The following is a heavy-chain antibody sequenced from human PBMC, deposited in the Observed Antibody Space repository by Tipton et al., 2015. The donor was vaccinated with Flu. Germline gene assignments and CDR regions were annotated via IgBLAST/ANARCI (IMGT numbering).Heavy chain of an antibody. CDR2: IYAGGSI. CDR3: ARDRVVGAAAGYYYYYYGMDV. J-gene: IGHJ6*02. CDR1: EFDVSRSY. Sequence: SLRLSCAASEFDVSRSYMSWVRQAPGKGLEWVSVIYAGGSIFYADSVAGRFTISRDNSKTTLYLQMNSLRVEDTAVYYCARDRVVGAAAGYYYYYYGMDVWGQGTTVTVSS. D-gene: IGHD1-26*01. V-gene: IGHV3-53*01.